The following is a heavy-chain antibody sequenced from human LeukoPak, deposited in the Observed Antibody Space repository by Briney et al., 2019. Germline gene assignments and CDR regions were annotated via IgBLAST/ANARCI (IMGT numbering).Heavy chain of an antibody. CDR1: GFTFKDYY. Sequence: WGSLRLSCAGSGFTFKDYYLNWIRQAPGKGLEWVSYISGGSTYTNYANSVKGRFTISRDNARNSLFLQMNSLTAEDTAIYYCARSLISAVVGMDVWGQGPAVTVSS. J-gene: IGHJ6*02. D-gene: IGHD3-3*01. CDR3: ARSLISAVVGMDV. CDR2: ISGGSTYT. V-gene: IGHV3-11*06.